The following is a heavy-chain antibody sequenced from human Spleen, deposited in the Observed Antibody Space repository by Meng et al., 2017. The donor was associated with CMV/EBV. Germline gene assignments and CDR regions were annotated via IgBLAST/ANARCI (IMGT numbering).Heavy chain of an antibody. CDR2: LNWNAGRT. CDR1: GFTSDDYA. Sequence: GGSLRLSCAASGFTSDDYAMSWVRQAPGKGLEWVSGLNWNAGRTSYADSVKGRFTISRDNAKNSLYLQINSLRAEDTALYYCARVKAWGDLRHHDAFDSWGQGTMVTVSS. D-gene: IGHD3-16*01. CDR3: ARVKAWGDLRHHDAFDS. J-gene: IGHJ3*02. V-gene: IGHV3-20*04.